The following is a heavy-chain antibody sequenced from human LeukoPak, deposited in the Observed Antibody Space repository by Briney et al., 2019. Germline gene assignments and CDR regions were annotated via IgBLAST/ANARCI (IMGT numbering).Heavy chain of an antibody. J-gene: IGHJ4*02. D-gene: IGHD3-10*01. CDR3: ARAISGRYDH. V-gene: IGHV3-7*03. CDR1: GFTFSTYW. Sequence: GGSLRLSCAASGFTFSTYWMTWVRQAPGKGLEWVANIQQGGTKGYYVDSLKGRFTISRDTAKNSLYLQMNSLRAEDTAVYYCARAISGRYDHCGQGSLVSVSS. CDR2: IQQGGTKG.